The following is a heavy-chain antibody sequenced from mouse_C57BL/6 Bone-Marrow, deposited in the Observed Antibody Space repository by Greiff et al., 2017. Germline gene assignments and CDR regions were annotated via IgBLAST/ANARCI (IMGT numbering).Heavy chain of an antibody. V-gene: IGHV5-2*01. D-gene: IGHD1-1*01. CDR3: ADYYGSSKAWFAY. CDR2: INSDGVST. CDR1: EYEFPSHD. Sequence: DVQLQQSGGGLVQPGESLKLSCESNEYEFPSHDMSWVRKTPEKRLELVAAINSDGVSTYYPDTMERRFIISRDNTKKTLYKQRSSLRSEDTALYYCADYYGSSKAWFAYWGQGTLVTVSA. J-gene: IGHJ3*01.